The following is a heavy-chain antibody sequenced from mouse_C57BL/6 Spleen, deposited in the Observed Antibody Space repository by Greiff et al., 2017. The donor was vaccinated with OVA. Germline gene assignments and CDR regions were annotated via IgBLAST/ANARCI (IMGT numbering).Heavy chain of an antibody. Sequence: QVHVKQPGAELVKPGASVKLSCKASGYTFTSYWMQWVKQRPGQGLEWIGEIDPSDSYTNYNQKFKGKATLTVDTSSSTAYMQLRSLTSEDSAVYYCARTGGFAYWGQGTLVTVSA. CDR2: IDPSDSYT. J-gene: IGHJ3*01. D-gene: IGHD4-1*01. CDR3: ARTGGFAY. V-gene: IGHV1-50*01. CDR1: GYTFTSYW.